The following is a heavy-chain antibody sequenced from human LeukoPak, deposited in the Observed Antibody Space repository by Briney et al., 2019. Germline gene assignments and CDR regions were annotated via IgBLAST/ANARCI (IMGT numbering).Heavy chain of an antibody. CDR1: GYTFTSYG. J-gene: IGHJ4*02. D-gene: IGHD3-3*01. CDR3: ARDVSITIFGVVIAPFDY. V-gene: IGHV1-18*01. CDR2: ISAYNGNT. Sequence: ASVKVSCKASGYTFTSYGISWVRQAPGQGLEWMGWISAYNGNTNYAQKLQGRVTMTTDTSTSTAYMELRSLRSDDTAVYYCARDVSITIFGVVIAPFDYWGQGTLVIVSS.